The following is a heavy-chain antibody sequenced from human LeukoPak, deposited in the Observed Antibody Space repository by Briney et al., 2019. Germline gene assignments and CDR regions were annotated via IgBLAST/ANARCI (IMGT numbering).Heavy chain of an antibody. J-gene: IGHJ4*02. Sequence: SETLSLTCTVPGGSISSYYWSWIRQPPGKGLEWIGYIYYSGSTNYTPSLKSRVTISVDTSKNQFSLKLSSVTAADTAVYCCAGDYYDSSGYLGYWGQGTLVTVSS. CDR1: GGSISSYY. CDR3: AGDYYDSSGYLGY. D-gene: IGHD3-22*01. V-gene: IGHV4-59*01. CDR2: IYYSGST.